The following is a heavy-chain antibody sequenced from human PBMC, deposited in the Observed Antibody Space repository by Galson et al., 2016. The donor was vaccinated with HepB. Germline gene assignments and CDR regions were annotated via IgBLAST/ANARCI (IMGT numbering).Heavy chain of an antibody. D-gene: IGHD3-10*01. CDR2: IGTEVDDA. Sequence: RLSCAVSGFPFNVFFMSWIRQAPGKGLEWVSYIGTEVDDAGYADAVKGRFTVSRDNAKNLLYLDMHALIADDTATYYCARDVRGAFDIWGQGTVVTVSS. V-gene: IGHV3-11*06. CDR3: ARDVRGAFDI. CDR1: GFPFNVFF. J-gene: IGHJ3*02.